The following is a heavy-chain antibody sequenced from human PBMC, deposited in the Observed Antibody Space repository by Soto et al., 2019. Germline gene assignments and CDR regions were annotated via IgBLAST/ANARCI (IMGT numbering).Heavy chain of an antibody. CDR3: ARGVVVVVGAPEIYAFDI. D-gene: IGHD2-15*01. CDR2: IYYSGST. Sequence: PSETLSLTCTVSGVSVTRGSYYWSWIRQPPGKGLEWIGYIYYSGSTKYNPSLKSRGTISEDTSKNQFSLKLNSVTAADTAVYYCARGVVVVVGAPEIYAFDIWGQGTMVTVS. J-gene: IGHJ3*02. V-gene: IGHV4-61*01. CDR1: GVSVTRGSYY.